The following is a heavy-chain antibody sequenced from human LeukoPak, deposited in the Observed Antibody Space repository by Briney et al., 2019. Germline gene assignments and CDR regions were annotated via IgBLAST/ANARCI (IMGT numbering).Heavy chain of an antibody. V-gene: IGHV3-7*01. D-gene: IGHD6-13*01. CDR1: GFTLSSYW. Sequence: GGSLRLSCAASGFTLSSYWMSWVRQAPGKGLEWVANIKQDGSEKYYVDSVKGRFTISRDNAKNSLYLQMNSLRAEDTAVYYCAAPGYSSSWYDYWGQGTLVTVSS. J-gene: IGHJ4*02. CDR2: IKQDGSEK. CDR3: AAPGYSSSWYDY.